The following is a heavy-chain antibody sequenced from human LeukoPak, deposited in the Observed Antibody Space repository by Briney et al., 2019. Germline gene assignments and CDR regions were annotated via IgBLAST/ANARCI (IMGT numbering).Heavy chain of an antibody. CDR3: ARPFESYYYMDV. Sequence: PGGSLSLSCAASGFTFSRYSMNWVRQAPGKGLEWVSYISSKNVIYYADSVKGRFTISRDNAKNSLYLQMNSLRAEDTAVYYCARPFESYYYMDVWGKGTTVTVSS. D-gene: IGHD3-9*01. CDR1: GFTFSRYS. CDR2: ISSKNVI. V-gene: IGHV3-48*04. J-gene: IGHJ6*03.